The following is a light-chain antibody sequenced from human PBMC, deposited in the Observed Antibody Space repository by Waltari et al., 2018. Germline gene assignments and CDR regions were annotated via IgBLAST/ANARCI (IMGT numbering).Light chain of an antibody. CDR3: QQYYSFPLT. CDR1: QSEFWNSNKNNY. J-gene: IGKJ4*01. Sequence: IVMTQSPDSLAVSLCERATNNCVSSQSEFWNSNKNNYLAWYQHKPGQPPKLLFYWASTREYGVPDRFSGSGSGTDFTLTINNLQAEDVAVYYCQQYYSFPLTFGGGTKVEIK. CDR2: WAS. V-gene: IGKV4-1*01.